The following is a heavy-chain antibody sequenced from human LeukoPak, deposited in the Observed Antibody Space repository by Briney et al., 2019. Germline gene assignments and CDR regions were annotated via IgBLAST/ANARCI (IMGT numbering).Heavy chain of an antibody. CDR2: ISYDGSNK. Sequence: PGGSLRLSCAASGFTFSSYAVHWVRQAPGKGLEWVAVISYDGSNKYYADSVKGRFTISRDNSKNTLYLQMNSLRAEDTAVYYCARTTVAPDAFDIWGQGTMVTVSS. J-gene: IGHJ3*02. CDR3: ARTTVAPDAFDI. V-gene: IGHV3-30-3*01. D-gene: IGHD4-23*01. CDR1: GFTFSSYA.